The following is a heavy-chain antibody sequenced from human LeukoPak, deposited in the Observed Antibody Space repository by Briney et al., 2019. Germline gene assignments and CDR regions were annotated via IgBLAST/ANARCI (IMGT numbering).Heavy chain of an antibody. CDR3: ARDHRFLRTGEY. Sequence: GASVKVSCKASGYTFTGYYMHWGRQAPGHGLEWMGWINPNSGGTNYAQKFQGRATMTRDTSISTAYMELSRLRSDDTAVYYCARDHRFLRTGEYWGQGTLVTVSS. CDR1: GYTFTGYY. CDR2: INPNSGGT. V-gene: IGHV1-2*02. J-gene: IGHJ4*02. D-gene: IGHD7-27*01.